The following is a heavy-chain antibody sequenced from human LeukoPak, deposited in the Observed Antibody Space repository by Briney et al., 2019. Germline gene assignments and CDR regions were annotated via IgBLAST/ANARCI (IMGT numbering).Heavy chain of an antibody. D-gene: IGHD6-19*01. V-gene: IGHV4-59*12. J-gene: IGHJ4*02. Sequence: SETLSLTCTVSGGSMSSNYWSWIRQPPGKGLEWIGYIYYSGSTNYNPSLKSRVSISVDTSKNQFSLKLSSVTAADTAVYYCARRPSSEDGYFDYWGQGTLVTVSS. CDR3: ARRPSSEDGYFDY. CDR2: IYYSGST. CDR1: GGSMSSNY.